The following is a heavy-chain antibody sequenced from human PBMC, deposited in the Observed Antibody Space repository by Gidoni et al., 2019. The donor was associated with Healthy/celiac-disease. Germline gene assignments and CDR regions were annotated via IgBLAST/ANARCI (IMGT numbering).Heavy chain of an antibody. J-gene: IGHJ4*02. CDR2: IWYDGSNK. Sequence: QVQLVESGGGVVQPGRSLRLSCAGSGFTFSSYGMHWVRQAPGKGLEWVAVIWYDGSNKYYADSVKGRFTISRDNSKNTLYLQMNSLRAEDTAVYYCAREYSYGYFDYWGQGTLVTVSS. CDR3: AREYSYGYFDY. V-gene: IGHV3-33*01. D-gene: IGHD5-18*01. CDR1: GFTFSSYG.